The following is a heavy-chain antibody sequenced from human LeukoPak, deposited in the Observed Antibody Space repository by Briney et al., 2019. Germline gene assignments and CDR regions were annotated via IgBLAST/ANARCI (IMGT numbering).Heavy chain of an antibody. Sequence: SQTLSLTCAISGDSVSSNSAAWNWIRQSPSRGLEWLGRTYYRSKWYNDYAVSVKSRITINPDTSKNQFSLQLNSVTPEDTAVYYCASSVEVDFWSGYRNNYFDYWGQGTLVTVSS. CDR3: ASSVEVDFWSGYRNNYFDY. V-gene: IGHV6-1*01. D-gene: IGHD3-3*01. CDR1: GDSVSSNSAA. J-gene: IGHJ4*02. CDR2: TYYRSKWYN.